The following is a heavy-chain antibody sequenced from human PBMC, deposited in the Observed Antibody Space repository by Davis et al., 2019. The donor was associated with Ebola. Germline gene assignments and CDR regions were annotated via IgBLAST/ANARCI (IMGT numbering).Heavy chain of an antibody. J-gene: IGHJ5*02. D-gene: IGHD2-2*01. Sequence: ASVKVSCKASGYTFTSYDINWVRQATGQGLEWMGWMNPNSGNTGYPQKFQGRVTMTRNTSINTAYMELSSLRSDDTAVYYCARGRHCSSSNCYWFDPWGQGTLVTVSS. CDR2: MNPNSGNT. CDR3: ARGRHCSSSNCYWFDP. CDR1: GYTFTSYD. V-gene: IGHV1-8*01.